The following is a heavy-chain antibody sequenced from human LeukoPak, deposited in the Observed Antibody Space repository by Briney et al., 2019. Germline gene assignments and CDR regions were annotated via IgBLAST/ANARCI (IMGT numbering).Heavy chain of an antibody. CDR1: GFTFSSYG. Sequence: GGSLRLSCAASGFTFSSYGMHWVRQAPGKGLEWVAVIWYDGSNKYYADSVKGRFTISRDNSKNTLYLQMNSLRAEDTAVYYCATDGXXXDNWGQGILVTVSS. J-gene: IGHJ4*02. CDR2: IWYDGSNK. V-gene: IGHV3-33*01. CDR3: ATDGXXXDN.